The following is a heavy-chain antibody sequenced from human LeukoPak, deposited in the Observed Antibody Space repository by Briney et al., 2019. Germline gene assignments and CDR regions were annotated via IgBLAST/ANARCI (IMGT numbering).Heavy chain of an antibody. CDR3: ARVGSRVGATKEFDY. V-gene: IGHV3-11*06. Sequence: KPGGSLRLSCAASGFTFSDYYMSWIRQAPGKGLEWVSYISSSSSYTNYADSVKGRFTISRDNAKNSLYLQMNSLRAEDTAVYYCARVGSRVGATKEFDYWGQGTLVTVSS. CDR2: ISSSSSYT. D-gene: IGHD1-26*01. J-gene: IGHJ4*02. CDR1: GFTFSDYY.